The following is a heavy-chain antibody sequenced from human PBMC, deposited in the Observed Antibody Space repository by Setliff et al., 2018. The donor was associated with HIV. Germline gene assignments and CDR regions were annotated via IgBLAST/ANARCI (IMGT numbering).Heavy chain of an antibody. J-gene: IGHJ4*02. CDR3: ARHTIGVATWSDGFDF. CDR2: VYYSGDT. D-gene: IGHD6-19*01. Sequence: LPETLSLTCSVSGGSISSHYWTWIRQSPGKGLEWIGSVYYSGDTDYNPSLKGRVSTSVDTSKNQFSLKLSSVTAADTAVYYCARHTIGVATWSDGFDFWGQGRLVTVSS. V-gene: IGHV4-59*11. CDR1: GGSISSHY.